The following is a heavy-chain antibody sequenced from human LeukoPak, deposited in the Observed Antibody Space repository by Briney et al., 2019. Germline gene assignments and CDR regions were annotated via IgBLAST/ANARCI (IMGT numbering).Heavy chain of an antibody. Sequence: GGSLRLSCAASGFTFSNFWMTWVREAPGKGLEWVAIIKQDGSQKYYVDSVKGRFTISRDNARNSLYLQMNSLRAEDTAVYWAVAGTTYWGQGTLVTVSS. CDR3: VAGTTY. V-gene: IGHV3-7*05. CDR1: GFTFSNFW. J-gene: IGHJ4*02. CDR2: IKQDGSQK. D-gene: IGHD6-19*01.